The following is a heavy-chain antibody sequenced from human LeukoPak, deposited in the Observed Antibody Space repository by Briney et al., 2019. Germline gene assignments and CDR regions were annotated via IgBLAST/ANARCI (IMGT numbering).Heavy chain of an antibody. CDR1: GGSISSHY. D-gene: IGHD3-9*01. CDR3: GGLGKYSYILTGLGGAPRRAV. Sequence: SETLSLTCTVSGGSISSHYWSWIRQPPGKGLEWIGYIYYSGSTNYNPSLKSRVTISVDTSKNQFSLMLSSVTAADTAVYYCGGLGKYSYILTGLGGAPRRAVWGKGTTATVPP. CDR2: IYYSGST. V-gene: IGHV4-59*11. J-gene: IGHJ6*04.